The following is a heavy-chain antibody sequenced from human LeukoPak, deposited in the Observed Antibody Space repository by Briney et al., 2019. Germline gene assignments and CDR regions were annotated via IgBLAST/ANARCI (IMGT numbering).Heavy chain of an antibody. CDR1: GFTLSSYA. J-gene: IGHJ4*02. Sequence: PGGSLRLSCAASGFTLSSYAMSWVRQAPGKGLEWVSAISDSGNTYHADSVKGRFTISRDNARNSLYLQMNSLRAEDTAVYYCARDRDWNSGFDYWGQGTLVTVSS. CDR3: ARDRDWNSGFDY. CDR2: ISDSGNT. V-gene: IGHV3-23*01. D-gene: IGHD1-7*01.